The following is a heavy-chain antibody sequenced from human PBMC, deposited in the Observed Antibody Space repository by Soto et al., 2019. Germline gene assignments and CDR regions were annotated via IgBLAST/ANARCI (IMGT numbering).Heavy chain of an antibody. V-gene: IGHV3-30*18. D-gene: IGHD2-15*01. CDR3: AKVDATLSYYGMDV. J-gene: IGHJ6*02. CDR1: GFTFSSYG. Sequence: HPGGSLRLSCAGSGFTFSSYGMHWVRQSPGKGLEWVAVISYDGSNKYYADSVKGRFTISRDNSKNTLYLQMNSLRAEDTAVYYCAKVDATLSYYGMDVWGQGTTVTVSS. CDR2: ISYDGSNK.